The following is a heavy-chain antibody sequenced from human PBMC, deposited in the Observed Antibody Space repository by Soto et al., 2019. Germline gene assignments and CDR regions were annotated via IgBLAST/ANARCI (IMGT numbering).Heavy chain of an antibody. CDR1: EYSFSSHW. Sequence: PGESLKISCKGSEYSFSSHWIAWVRQMPGKGLEWMGTIYPGDSDTRYSPSFEGRVSMSADESISTAYLQWGSLQASDTAIYYCARGDTYNSYWIFDLWGRGTLVTVSS. J-gene: IGHJ2*01. CDR3: ARGDTYNSYWIFDL. D-gene: IGHD1-1*01. V-gene: IGHV5-51*01. CDR2: IYPGDSDT.